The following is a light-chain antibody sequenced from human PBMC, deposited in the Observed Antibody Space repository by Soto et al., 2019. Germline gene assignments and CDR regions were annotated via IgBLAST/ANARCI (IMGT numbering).Light chain of an antibody. CDR1: QSISSW. J-gene: IGKJ1*01. CDR3: QQYNSYSSWT. V-gene: IGKV1-5*01. CDR2: DAS. Sequence: DIQMTKSPSTLSATVEDRVTITCRASQSISSWLAWYQQKPGKAPKLLIYDASSLESGVPSRFSGSGSGTEFTLTISCLQPDDFATYYCQQYNSYSSWTFGQGAKVDIK.